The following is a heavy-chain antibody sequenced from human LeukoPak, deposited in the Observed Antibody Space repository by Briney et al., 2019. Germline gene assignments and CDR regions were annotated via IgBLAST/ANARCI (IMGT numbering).Heavy chain of an antibody. CDR1: GFTFSSYS. V-gene: IGHV3-21*04. D-gene: IGHD5-18*01. J-gene: IGHJ4*02. CDR2: INSNSSYI. CDR3: ARARVGLDTAMEIDY. Sequence: GGSLRLSCAASGFTFSSYSMNWVRQAPEKGLEWVSSINSNSSYIYYTDSLKGRFTISRDNAKNSLYLQMNSLRAEDTAVYYCARARVGLDTAMEIDYWGQGTLVTVSS.